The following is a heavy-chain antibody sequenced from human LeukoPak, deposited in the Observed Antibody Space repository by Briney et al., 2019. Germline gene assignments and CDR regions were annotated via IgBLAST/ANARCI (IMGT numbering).Heavy chain of an antibody. Sequence: PGGSLRLSCAASGFTFSSYSMNWVRQAPGKGLEWVSSISSSSSCIYYADSVKGRFTISRDNAKNSLYLQMNSLRAEDTAVYYCARDLLSSLGWFDPWGQGTLVTVSS. D-gene: IGHD3-16*01. V-gene: IGHV3-21*01. CDR2: ISSSSSCI. CDR3: ARDLLSSLGWFDP. J-gene: IGHJ5*02. CDR1: GFTFSSYS.